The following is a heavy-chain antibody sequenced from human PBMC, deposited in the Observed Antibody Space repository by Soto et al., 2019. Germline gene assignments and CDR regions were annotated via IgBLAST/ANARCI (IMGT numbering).Heavy chain of an antibody. CDR3: AKERMGYYYGLDV. V-gene: IGHV3-30*18. CDR1: GFTFTTYG. J-gene: IGHJ6*02. D-gene: IGHD6-13*01. CDR2: ISSDGSKN. Sequence: QVQLVESGGGVVQPGRSLRLSCAASGFTFTTYGIHWVRQAPGKGLEWVAVISSDGSKNYFADSVRGRFTISRDNSENTVYLQINNVRAEDTAVYYCAKERMGYYYGLDVWGQGTTVVVSS.